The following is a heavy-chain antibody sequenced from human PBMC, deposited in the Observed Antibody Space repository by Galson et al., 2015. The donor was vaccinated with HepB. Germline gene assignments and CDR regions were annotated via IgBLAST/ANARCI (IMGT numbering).Heavy chain of an antibody. CDR1: GGTFSSYA. V-gene: IGHV1-69*06. CDR3: ARGSRSYDSSGYYYSPLEPPFDY. CDR2: IIPIFGTA. Sequence: SVKVSCKASGGTFSSYAISWVRQAPGQGLEWMGGIIPIFGTANYAQKFQGRVTITADKSTSTAYMELSSLRSEDTAVYYCARGSRSYDSSGYYYSPLEPPFDYWGQGTLVTVSS. D-gene: IGHD3-22*01. J-gene: IGHJ4*02.